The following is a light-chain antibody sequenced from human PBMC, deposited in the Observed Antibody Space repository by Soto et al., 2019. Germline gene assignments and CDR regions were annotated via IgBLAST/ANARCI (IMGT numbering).Light chain of an antibody. CDR1: QSIVVW. J-gene: IGKJ2*01. Sequence: DIQMTQSPSTLPASIGDRVTITCRASQSIVVWLAWYQQKPGKAPKLLIHKASNLESGVPSRFSGSGSGTQFTLTISSLQPDDFATYYCQQYNTSPYTFGQGTKLEIK. CDR2: KAS. CDR3: QQYNTSPYT. V-gene: IGKV1-5*03.